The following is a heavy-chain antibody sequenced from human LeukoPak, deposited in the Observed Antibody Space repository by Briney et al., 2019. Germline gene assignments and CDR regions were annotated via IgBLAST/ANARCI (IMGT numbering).Heavy chain of an antibody. CDR2: ISSSGST. J-gene: IGHJ4*02. D-gene: IGHD5-12*01. V-gene: IGHV3-64D*06. CDR1: GFTFSSYE. Sequence: PGGSLRLSCAASGFTFSSYEMNWVRQAPGKGLEWVSYISSSGSTYYADSVKGRFTISRDNSKNTLYLQMSSLRAEDTAVYYCVKRLRGYSGYDSTYFDYWGQGTLVTVSS. CDR3: VKRLRGYSGYDSTYFDY.